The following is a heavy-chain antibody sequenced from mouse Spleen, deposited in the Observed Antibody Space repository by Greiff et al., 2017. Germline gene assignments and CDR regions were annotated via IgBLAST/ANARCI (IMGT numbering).Heavy chain of an antibody. CDR2: IDPSDSYT. CDR3: TRGLYYYGSSRDAMDY. V-gene: IGHV1S127*01. Sequence: QVQLQQPGAELVKPGASVKMSCKASGYTFTSYWMHWVKQRPGQGLEWIGVIDPSDSYTSYNQKFKGKATLTVDTSSSTAYMQLSSLTSEDSAVYYCTRGLYYYGSSRDAMDYWGQGTSVTVSS. J-gene: IGHJ4*01. CDR1: GYTFTSYW. D-gene: IGHD1-1*01.